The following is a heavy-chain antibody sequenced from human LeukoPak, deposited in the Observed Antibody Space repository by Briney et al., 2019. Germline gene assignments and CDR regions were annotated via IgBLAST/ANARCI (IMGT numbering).Heavy chain of an antibody. Sequence: PGGSLRLSCAASGFTFSDYYVSWIRQAPGKGLEWVSYISSSGSTIYYADSVKGRFTISRDNARNSLYLQMNSLRAEDTAVYYCARACYYDSSGYCHDAFDIWGQGTMVTVSS. CDR2: ISSSGSTI. J-gene: IGHJ3*02. CDR3: ARACYYDSSGYCHDAFDI. D-gene: IGHD3-22*01. V-gene: IGHV3-11*04. CDR1: GFTFSDYY.